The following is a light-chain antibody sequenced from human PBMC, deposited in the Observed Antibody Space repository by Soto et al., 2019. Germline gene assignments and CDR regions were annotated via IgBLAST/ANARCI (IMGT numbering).Light chain of an antibody. Sequence: DIVMTQSPDSLAVSLGGRATINCKSSQSVFFTSNNKNYLAWYQQKPGQPPNLLIYWASTRESGVPDRFSGSGSGTDFTLTISSLQAEDVAVYYCQQYYSAPRTFGQETKVEIK. CDR2: WAS. CDR1: QSVFFTSNNKNY. J-gene: IGKJ1*01. CDR3: QQYYSAPRT. V-gene: IGKV4-1*01.